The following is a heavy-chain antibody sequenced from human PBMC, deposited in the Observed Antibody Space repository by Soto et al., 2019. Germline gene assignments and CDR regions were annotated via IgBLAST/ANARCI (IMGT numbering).Heavy chain of an antibody. J-gene: IGHJ4*02. V-gene: IGHV3-30-3*01. CDR1: GFTFSSSA. CDR3: ARDKRGLRFLEWSYYFDY. CDR2: ISYDGSNK. D-gene: IGHD3-3*01. Sequence: QVQLVESGGGVVQPGRSLRLSCAASGFTFSSSAMHWVRQAPGKGLEWVAVISYDGSNKYYADSVKGRITISRDNSKNTLYLQMNSLRAEDTAVYYCARDKRGLRFLEWSYYFDYWGQGTLVTVSS.